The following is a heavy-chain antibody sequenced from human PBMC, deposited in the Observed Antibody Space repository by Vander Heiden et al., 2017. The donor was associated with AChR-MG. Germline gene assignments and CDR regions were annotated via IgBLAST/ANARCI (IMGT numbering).Heavy chain of an antibody. J-gene: IGHJ4*02. CDR2: INTNTWNP. CDR3: ARSRREDY. D-gene: IGHD2-2*01. CDR1: GYTFSSYT. Sequence: AQLVQSGSEWKKPWDSLRISCKASGYTFSSYTMQWVRQAPGQGLEWMGWINTNTWNPTYAQGFTGRFVFSLDTPVRTAFLQLRSLKAEDTAVYYGARSRREDYWGQGTLVTVSS. V-gene: IGHV7-4-1*02.